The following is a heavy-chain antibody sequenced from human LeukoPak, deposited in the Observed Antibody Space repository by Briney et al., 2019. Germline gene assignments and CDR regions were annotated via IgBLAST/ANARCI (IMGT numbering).Heavy chain of an antibody. V-gene: IGHV3-53*01. CDR1: GFIVSSDS. D-gene: IGHD3-10*01. J-gene: IGHJ4*02. CDR3: TRGGSMVRGVL. CDR2: MNSGGST. Sequence: GGSLRLSCAASGFIVSSDSMNWVRQAPGKGLEWVSAMNSGGSTFYADSVKGRFIISRDKSRNTLYLQMNSLSVDDTAVYYCTRGGSMVRGVLWGQGTLVTVSS.